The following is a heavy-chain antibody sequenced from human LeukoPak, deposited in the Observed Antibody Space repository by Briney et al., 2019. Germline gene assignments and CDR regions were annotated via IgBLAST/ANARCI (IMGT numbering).Heavy chain of an antibody. Sequence: SETLSLTCTVSGGSISSSSYYWGWIRQPPGKGLEWIGSIYYSWSTYYNPSLKSRVTISVDTPKNQFSLRLSSVTAADTAVYYCARHEARLRGFYGSGSYYLGWFDPWGQGTLVTVSS. CDR1: GGSISSSSYY. CDR3: ARHEARLRGFYGSGSYYLGWFDP. CDR2: IYYSWST. J-gene: IGHJ5*02. D-gene: IGHD3-10*01. V-gene: IGHV4-39*01.